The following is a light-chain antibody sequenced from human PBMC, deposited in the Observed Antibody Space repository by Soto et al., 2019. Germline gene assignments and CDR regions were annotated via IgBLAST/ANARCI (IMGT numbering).Light chain of an antibody. V-gene: IGLV2-14*01. CDR1: SSDVGGYKY. J-gene: IGLJ3*02. CDR2: EVS. Sequence: QSALTQPASVSGSPGQSITISCTGTSSDVGGYKYVSWYQQHPGKAPKLMIYEVSNRPSGISNRFSGSKSGNTASLTITGLRTEDEADYYCQSYDNILSGPLFGGGTKLTVL. CDR3: QSYDNILSGPL.